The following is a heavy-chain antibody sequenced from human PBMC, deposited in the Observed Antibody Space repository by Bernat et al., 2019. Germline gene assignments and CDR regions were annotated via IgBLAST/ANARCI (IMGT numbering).Heavy chain of an antibody. D-gene: IGHD3-16*01. CDR3: ARDRRGTDSGGMDV. CDR1: GFTFRSYA. Sequence: VQLVESGGGAVQPGRPLRLSCAASGFTFRSYAMHWVRQAPGKGLEWVTDIPYDGANKYYADSGKGRFTISRDNSKNTLYLQMNSLRAEDTAVYYCARDRRGTDSGGMDVWGQGTTVTVSS. V-gene: IGHV3-30-3*01. J-gene: IGHJ6*02. CDR2: IPYDGANK.